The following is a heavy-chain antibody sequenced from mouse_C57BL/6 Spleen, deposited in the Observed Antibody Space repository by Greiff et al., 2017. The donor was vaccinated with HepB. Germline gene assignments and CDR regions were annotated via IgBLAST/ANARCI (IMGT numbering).Heavy chain of an antibody. J-gene: IGHJ1*03. CDR3: ARKAAATVVANWYFDV. Sequence: VQPQESGPGLVKPSQSLSLTCSVTGYSITSGYYWNWIRQFPGNKLEWMGYISYDGSNNYNPSLKNRIPITRDTSKNQFFLKLNSVTTEDTATYYCARKAAATVVANWYFDVWGTGTTVTVSS. CDR1: GYSITSGYY. V-gene: IGHV3-6*01. CDR2: ISYDGSN. D-gene: IGHD1-1*01.